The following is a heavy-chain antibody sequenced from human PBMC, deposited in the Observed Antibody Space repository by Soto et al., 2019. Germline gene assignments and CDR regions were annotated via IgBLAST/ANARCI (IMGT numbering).Heavy chain of an antibody. Sequence: QVQLVESGGGVVQPGRSLRLSCAASGFTFSSYAMHWVRQAPGKGLEWVAVISYDGSNKYYAASVKGRFTISRDNSENALYLQMNSVSAEDTAVYYRASGPLTYYLDYWGQGTLVTVSS. D-gene: IGHD7-27*01. CDR2: ISYDGSNK. J-gene: IGHJ4*02. V-gene: IGHV3-30-3*01. CDR3: ASGPLTYYLDY. CDR1: GFTFSSYA.